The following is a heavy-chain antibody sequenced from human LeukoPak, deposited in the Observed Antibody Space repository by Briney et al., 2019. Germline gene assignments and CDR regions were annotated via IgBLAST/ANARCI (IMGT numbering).Heavy chain of an antibody. Sequence: SETLSLTCTVSGGSISSSSYYWGWIRQPPGKGLEWIGSIYYSGSTHYNPSLKSRVTISVDTSKNQFSLRLNSVTAADTAVYYCARSRAFNSGAFDPWGQGSLVTVSS. V-gene: IGHV4-39*07. CDR1: GGSISSSSYY. CDR3: ARSRAFNSGAFDP. J-gene: IGHJ5*02. CDR2: IYYSGST. D-gene: IGHD1-26*01.